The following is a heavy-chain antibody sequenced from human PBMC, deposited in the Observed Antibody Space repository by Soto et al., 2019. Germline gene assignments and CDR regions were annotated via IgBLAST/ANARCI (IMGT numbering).Heavy chain of an antibody. Sequence: ASVKVSCEASGYTFTGYYMHWVRQAPGEGLEWMGWINPNSGGTNYAQKFQGRVTMTRDTSISTAYMELSRLRSDDTAVYYCARDFWSGYYTPYYYYYGMDLWGKGTKVNVS. J-gene: IGHJ6*04. V-gene: IGHV1-2*02. D-gene: IGHD3-3*01. CDR3: ARDFWSGYYTPYYYYYGMDL. CDR2: INPNSGGT. CDR1: GYTFTGYY.